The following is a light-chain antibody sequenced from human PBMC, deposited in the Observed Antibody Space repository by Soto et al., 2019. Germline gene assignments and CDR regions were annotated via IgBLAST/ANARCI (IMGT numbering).Light chain of an antibody. V-gene: IGLV4-60*02. Sequence: QAVVTQSSSVSASLGSSVKLTCTLSSGHSSNIIAWHQQQPGKAPRYLMKVEGSGTFNKGSGVPDRFSGYRSGADRYLTISHLQFDDEADYYCETWDSNTWVFGGGTKLTVL. CDR3: ETWDSNTWV. J-gene: IGLJ3*02. CDR2: VEGSGTF. CDR1: SGHSSNI.